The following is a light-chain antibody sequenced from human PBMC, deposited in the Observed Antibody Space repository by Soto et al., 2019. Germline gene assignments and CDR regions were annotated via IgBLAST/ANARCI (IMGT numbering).Light chain of an antibody. V-gene: IGKV1-5*03. CDR1: QTISSW. CDR3: QHYNSYSEA. CDR2: KAS. Sequence: DIQMTQSPSTLSGSVGDRVTITCRASQTISSWLAWYQQKPRKAPKLLIYKASTLKSGVPSRFSGSGSGTEFTLTISSLQPDDFATYYCQHYNSYSEAFGQWTKVE. J-gene: IGKJ1*01.